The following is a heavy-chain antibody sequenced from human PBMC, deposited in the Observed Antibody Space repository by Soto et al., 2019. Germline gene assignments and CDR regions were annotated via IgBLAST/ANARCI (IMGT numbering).Heavy chain of an antibody. CDR2: IKSKTDGGTT. CDR1: GFTFSNAW. V-gene: IGHV3-15*01. J-gene: IGHJ5*02. Sequence: EVQLVESGGGLVKPGGSLRLSCAASGFTFSNAWMSWVRQAPGKGLEWVGRIKSKTDGGTTDYAAPVKGRFTISRDDSKNTLYLQMNSLKTEDTAVYYCTTDPRYSSFFLNRGINWFDPWGQGTLVTVSS. CDR3: TTDPRYSSFFLNRGINWFDP. D-gene: IGHD6-13*01.